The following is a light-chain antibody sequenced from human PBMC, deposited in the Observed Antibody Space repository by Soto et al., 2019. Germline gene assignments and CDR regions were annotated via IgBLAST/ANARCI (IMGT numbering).Light chain of an antibody. Sequence: IFLTQSPGSLSLSSGDRATLSCRASQTVRSSYLAWYQQRPGQAPNLLIYGAFNRAIGIPDRFSDSESGMDYNLTISRLYPEDSALHYCQQYGDSITFGGGTKVDIK. CDR1: QTVRSSY. J-gene: IGKJ4*01. V-gene: IGKV3-20*01. CDR2: GAF. CDR3: QQYGDSIT.